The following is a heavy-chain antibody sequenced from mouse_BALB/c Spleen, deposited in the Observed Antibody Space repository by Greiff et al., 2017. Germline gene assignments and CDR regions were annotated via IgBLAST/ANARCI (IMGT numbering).Heavy chain of an antibody. Sequence: QVQLKESGPGLLQPSQTLSLTCSFSGFSLSTSGMGVSWIRQPSGKGLEWLAHIYWDDDKRYNPSLKSRLTISKDTSSNQVFLKITSVDTADTATYYCARNYRYGDYFDYWGQGTTLTVSS. CDR1: GFSLSTSGMG. CDR2: IYWDDDK. V-gene: IGHV8-12*01. D-gene: IGHD2-14*01. CDR3: ARNYRYGDYFDY. J-gene: IGHJ2*01.